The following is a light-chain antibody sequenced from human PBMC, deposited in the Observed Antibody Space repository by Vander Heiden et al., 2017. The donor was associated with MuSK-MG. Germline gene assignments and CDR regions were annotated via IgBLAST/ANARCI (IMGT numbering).Light chain of an antibody. CDR3: QAWDSSTSVV. J-gene: IGLJ2*01. Sequence: SYELTQPPSVSVSPGQTASITCSGDKLGDNYACWYQQKPGQSPVLVIYQDSKRPSGIPERFSGSNSGKTATLTISGTQAMDEADYYCQAWDSSTSVVFGGGTKLTVL. CDR2: QDS. CDR1: KLGDNY. V-gene: IGLV3-1*01.